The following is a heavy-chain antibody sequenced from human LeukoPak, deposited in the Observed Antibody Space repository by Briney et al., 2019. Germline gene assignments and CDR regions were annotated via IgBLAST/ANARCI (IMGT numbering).Heavy chain of an antibody. Sequence: GGSLRLSCAASGFTFSSNSMNGVRQAPGKGLEWVSSISSSSSYIYYADSVKGRFTISRDNAKNSLYLQMNSLRAEDTAVYYCARDELVGARGGWFDPWGQGTLVTVSS. CDR2: ISSSSSYI. D-gene: IGHD1-26*01. CDR3: ARDELVGARGGWFDP. J-gene: IGHJ5*02. V-gene: IGHV3-21*01. CDR1: GFTFSSNS.